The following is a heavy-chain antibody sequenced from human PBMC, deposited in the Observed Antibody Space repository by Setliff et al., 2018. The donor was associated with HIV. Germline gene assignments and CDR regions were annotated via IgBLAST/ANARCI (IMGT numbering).Heavy chain of an antibody. Sequence: PSETLSLTCTVSGGSISSGSYYWSWIRQPAGKGLEWIGHVYSSGSTDYNPSLKSRVTISLYTSNNQFSLRLRSVTAADTAVFYCARARRYCPNGVCFIRPGYSDLWGRGTLVTVSS. CDR2: VYSSGST. V-gene: IGHV4-61*09. J-gene: IGHJ2*01. D-gene: IGHD2-8*01. CDR1: GGSISSGSYY. CDR3: ARARRYCPNGVCFIRPGYSDL.